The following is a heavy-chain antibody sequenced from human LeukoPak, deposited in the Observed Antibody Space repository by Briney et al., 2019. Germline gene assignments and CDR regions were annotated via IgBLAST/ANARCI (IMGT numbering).Heavy chain of an antibody. J-gene: IGHJ6*04. V-gene: IGHV3-23*01. CDR3: AKGDSSSWYLSCMDV. Sequence: PGGSLRLSCAVSGFTFSSYGMTWVRQAPGKGLEWVSAISGSGDSTYYADSVKGRFTISRDNSNNTLYLQMNSLRAEDTAVYYCAKGDSSSWYLSCMDVWGKGTTVTISP. CDR2: ISGSGDST. CDR1: GFTFSSYG. D-gene: IGHD6-13*01.